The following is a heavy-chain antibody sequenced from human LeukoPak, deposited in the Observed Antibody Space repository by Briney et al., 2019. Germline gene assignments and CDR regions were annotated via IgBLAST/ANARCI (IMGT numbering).Heavy chain of an antibody. CDR3: ARHVSTREYINWFDP. CDR1: GYSFTSYW. J-gene: IGHJ5*02. CDR2: IYPGDSDT. D-gene: IGHD6-6*01. Sequence: GESLKISCKGSGYSFTSYWIGWVRQMPGKVLEWMGIIYPGDSDTRYSPSFQGQVTISADKSISTAYLQWSSLKASDTAMYDCARHVSTREYINWFDPWGQGTLVTVSS. V-gene: IGHV5-51*01.